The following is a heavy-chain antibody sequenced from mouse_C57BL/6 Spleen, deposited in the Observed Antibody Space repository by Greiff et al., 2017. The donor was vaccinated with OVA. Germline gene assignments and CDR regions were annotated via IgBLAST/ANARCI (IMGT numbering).Heavy chain of an antibody. Sequence: QVQLKQPGAELVKPGASVKLSCKASGYTFTSYWLHWVKQRPGRGLEWIGRIDPNSGGTKYNEKFKSKATLTVDKPSSTAYMQLSSLTSEDSAVYYCARVDYGNYYGTGFAYWGQGTLVTVSA. CDR2: IDPNSGGT. V-gene: IGHV1-72*01. D-gene: IGHD2-1*01. CDR3: ARVDYGNYYGTGFAY. J-gene: IGHJ3*01. CDR1: GYTFTSYW.